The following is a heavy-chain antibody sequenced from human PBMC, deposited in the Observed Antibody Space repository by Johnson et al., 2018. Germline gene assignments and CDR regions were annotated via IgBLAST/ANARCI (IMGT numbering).Heavy chain of an antibody. Sequence: QVQLVESGGRVVQPGRSLRLSCSASGFTFSSYAMHWVRQAPGKGLEWVAVISDDGSNKFYAESVKGRFTISRDNSKYTVYLQMHSLKAEDTAVFYCARAQGGDYLPEYFQHWGQGTRVTVSS. J-gene: IGHJ1*01. CDR3: ARAQGGDYLPEYFQH. D-gene: IGHD4-17*01. CDR2: ISDDGSNK. V-gene: IGHV3-30-3*01. CDR1: GFTFSSYA.